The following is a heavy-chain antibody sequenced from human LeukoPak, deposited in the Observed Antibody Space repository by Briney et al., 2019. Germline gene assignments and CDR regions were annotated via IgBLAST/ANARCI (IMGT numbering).Heavy chain of an antibody. CDR1: GYSMRSGYY. J-gene: IGHJ6*03. CDR3: ARSHIVVVPAGRGSRYLYMDV. D-gene: IGHD2-2*01. Sequence: PSETLSLTCTVSGYSMRSGYYWGWIRLAPGKGLEWIGSIYHSGSTYYNLSLRRRVIMSVDTSKNQFSLKVNSVTAADTAIYYCARSHIVVVPAGRGSRYLYMDVWGRGTTVAVSS. CDR2: IYHSGST. V-gene: IGHV4-38-2*02.